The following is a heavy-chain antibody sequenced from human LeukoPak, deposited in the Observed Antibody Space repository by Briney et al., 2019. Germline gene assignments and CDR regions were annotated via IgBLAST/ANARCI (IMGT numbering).Heavy chain of an antibody. V-gene: IGHV3-30*18. D-gene: IGHD3-3*01. Sequence: GGSLRLSCAASGFTFSSYGMHWVHQAPGKGLEWVAVISYDGSNKYYADSVKGRFTISRDNSKNTLYLQMNSLRAEDTAVYYCAKGEGGYDFWSGYTRIMYAFDIWGQGTMVTVSS. CDR1: GFTFSSYG. J-gene: IGHJ3*02. CDR3: AKGEGGYDFWSGYTRIMYAFDI. CDR2: ISYDGSNK.